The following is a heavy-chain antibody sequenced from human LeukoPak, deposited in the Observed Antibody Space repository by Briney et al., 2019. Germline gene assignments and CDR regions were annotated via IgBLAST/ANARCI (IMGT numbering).Heavy chain of an antibody. V-gene: IGHV1-69*13. Sequence: SVKVSCKASGGTFSSYAISWVRQAPGQGLEWMGGIIPIFGTANYAQKFQGRVTITADESTSTAYMELSSLRSEDTAVYYCARDGYCSSTSCYTRIDYYYYGMDVWGQGTTVTVSS. CDR2: IIPIFGTA. CDR1: GGTFSSYA. J-gene: IGHJ6*02. D-gene: IGHD2-2*02. CDR3: ARDGYCSSTSCYTRIDYYYYGMDV.